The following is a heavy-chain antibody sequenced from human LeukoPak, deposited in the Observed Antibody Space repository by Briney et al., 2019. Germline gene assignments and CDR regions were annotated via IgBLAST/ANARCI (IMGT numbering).Heavy chain of an antibody. CDR1: GFTFNAYG. V-gene: IGHV3-30*02. CDR3: AKDMGSHGSGRYYAFDI. D-gene: IGHD3-10*01. J-gene: IGHJ3*02. Sequence: PGGSLRLSCAASGFTFNAYGMHWVRQAPGKGLEWVAFIRYDGINKDYADSVKGRFTFSRDSSKNTLYLQMSSLRTEDTAVYYCAKDMGSHGSGRYYAFDIWGQGTMVTVSS. CDR2: IRYDGINK.